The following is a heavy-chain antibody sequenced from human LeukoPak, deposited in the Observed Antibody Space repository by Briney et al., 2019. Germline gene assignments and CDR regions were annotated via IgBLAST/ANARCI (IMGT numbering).Heavy chain of an antibody. D-gene: IGHD6-19*01. V-gene: IGHV3-21*01. CDR2: ISSSGTYI. CDR3: AKDDSSGLVSLGTFQR. Sequence: GGSLRLSCAASGFTFSSYSMNWVRQAPGKGLEWASSISSSGTYIYYADSVKGRFTISRDNAKNSLYLQMNSLRAEDTAVYFCAKDDSSGLVSLGTFQRWGQGTLVSVSS. J-gene: IGHJ1*01. CDR1: GFTFSSYS.